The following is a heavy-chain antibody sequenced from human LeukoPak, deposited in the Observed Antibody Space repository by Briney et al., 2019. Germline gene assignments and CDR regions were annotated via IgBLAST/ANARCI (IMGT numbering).Heavy chain of an antibody. Sequence: PGGSLRLSCVASEFILSDYWMSWVRQAPGKGLEWVANIKQGGREEKYVGSVKGRFAISRDDAKRTLYLQMDSLSGDDTAVYYCARDNGGWFDSWGRGTLVTVSS. CDR3: ARDNGGWFDS. CDR1: EFILSDYW. V-gene: IGHV3-7*03. D-gene: IGHD3-10*01. CDR2: IKQGGREE. J-gene: IGHJ5*01.